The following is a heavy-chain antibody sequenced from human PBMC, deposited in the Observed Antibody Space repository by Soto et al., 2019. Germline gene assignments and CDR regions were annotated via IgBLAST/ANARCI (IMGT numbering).Heavy chain of an antibody. CDR3: AKRDYNEPAGGFLQS. D-gene: IGHD3-3*01. J-gene: IGHJ4*02. CDR1: GFTFSNYG. Sequence: GGSLRLSCAASGFTFSNYGMSWVRQAPGKGLEWVSGISGSGVSTYYADSVKGRFTISRDNSKNTLYLQMGSLRAEDTAVYFCAKRDYNEPAGGFLQSWGQGPLVTVPS. V-gene: IGHV3-23*01. CDR2: ISGSGVST.